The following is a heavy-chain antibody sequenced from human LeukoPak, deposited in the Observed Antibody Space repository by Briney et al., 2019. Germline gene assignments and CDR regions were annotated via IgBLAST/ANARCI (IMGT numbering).Heavy chain of an antibody. Sequence: ASVKVSCKASGGTFSSYAISWVRQAPGHGLELVGAITPIFGTPNYVEKFQGRVTISADESTSTAYMELSSLTSEDTAVYYCARSNSNVLLSPWPEYWGQGTLVTVSS. CDR1: GGTFSSYA. V-gene: IGHV1-69*13. CDR2: ITPIFGTP. CDR3: ARSNSNVLLSPWPEY. J-gene: IGHJ4*02. D-gene: IGHD3-10*01.